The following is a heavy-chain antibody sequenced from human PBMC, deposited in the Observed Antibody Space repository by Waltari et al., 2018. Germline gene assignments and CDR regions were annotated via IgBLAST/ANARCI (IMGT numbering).Heavy chain of an antibody. CDR1: GFPFSSYA. CDR2: ISGSGGST. J-gene: IGHJ4*02. Sequence: EVQLLESGGGLVQPGGSLRLYCAASGFPFSSYAMTWVRQAPGKGLEWVSAISGSGGSTYYADSVKGRFTISRDNSKNTLYLQMNSLRAEDTAVYYCAADIVVVPAALKYWGQGTLVTVSS. V-gene: IGHV3-23*01. CDR3: AADIVVVPAALKY. D-gene: IGHD2-2*01.